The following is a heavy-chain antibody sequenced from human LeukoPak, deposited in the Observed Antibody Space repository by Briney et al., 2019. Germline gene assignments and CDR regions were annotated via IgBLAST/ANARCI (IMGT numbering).Heavy chain of an antibody. CDR2: IIPIFGTA. V-gene: IGHV1-69*05. D-gene: IGHD1-7*01. Sequence: ASVKVSCKASGGTFSSYAISWVRQAPGQGLEWMGGIIPIFGTANYAQKFQGRVTITTDESTSTAYMELSSLRSEDTAVYYCARDNYAGANWFDPWGQGTLVTVST. CDR3: ARDNYAGANWFDP. CDR1: GGTFSSYA. J-gene: IGHJ5*02.